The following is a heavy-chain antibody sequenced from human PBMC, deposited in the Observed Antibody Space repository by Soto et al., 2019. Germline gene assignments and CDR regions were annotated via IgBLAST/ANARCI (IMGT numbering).Heavy chain of an antibody. CDR3: ARHPPLDAFDI. Sequence: QLQLQESGPGLVKPSETLSLTCTVSGGSISSSSYYWGWIRQPPGKGLEWIGSIYYSGSTYYNPSLKSRVTLSAEPAKNLCSPKLSSVTAADTDVYYCARHPPLDAFDIWGQGTMVAVS. V-gene: IGHV4-39*01. CDR1: GGSISSSSYY. CDR2: IYYSGST. J-gene: IGHJ3*02.